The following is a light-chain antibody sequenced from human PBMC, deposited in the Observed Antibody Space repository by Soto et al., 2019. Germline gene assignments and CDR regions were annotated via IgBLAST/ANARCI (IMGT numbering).Light chain of an antibody. V-gene: IGKV3-15*01. CDR1: QSVSSN. CDR3: QQYNKWPA. J-gene: IGKJ1*01. CDR2: GAS. Sequence: TQSPGTLSSSPGARATLSCRASQSVSSNLAWYQQKPGQAPRLLIYGASTRATGIPARFSGSGSGTEFTLTISSLQSEDFAVYYCQQYNKWPAFGQGTKVDIK.